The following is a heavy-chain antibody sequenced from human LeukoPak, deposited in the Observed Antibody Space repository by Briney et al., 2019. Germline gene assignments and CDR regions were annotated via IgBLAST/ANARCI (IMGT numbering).Heavy chain of an antibody. CDR3: AREPHDSSGYYLFDY. V-gene: IGHV4-4*07. CDR1: GGYISTYY. Sequence: SETLSLTCTVSGGYISTYYWTWIRQPAGKGLEWIGRIYTSGSTNYNPSLKSRVTISVDTSKNQFSLKLSSVTAADTAVYYCAREPHDSSGYYLFDYWGQGTLVTVSS. CDR2: IYTSGST. D-gene: IGHD3-22*01. J-gene: IGHJ4*02.